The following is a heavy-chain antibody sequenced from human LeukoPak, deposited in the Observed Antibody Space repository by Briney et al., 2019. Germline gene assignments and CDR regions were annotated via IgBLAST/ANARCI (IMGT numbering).Heavy chain of an antibody. V-gene: IGHV3-30-3*01. Sequence: GGSLRLSCAVSGFTFSSYAMHWVRQAPGKGLEWLAVVSSDGTNKYYADSAKGRFTISRDNSKNTLYLQMNSLRAEDTAVYYCARDADYYGSGSYDVDYWGQGTLVTVSS. CDR1: GFTFSSYA. D-gene: IGHD3-10*01. CDR3: ARDADYYGSGSYDVDY. CDR2: VSSDGTNK. J-gene: IGHJ4*02.